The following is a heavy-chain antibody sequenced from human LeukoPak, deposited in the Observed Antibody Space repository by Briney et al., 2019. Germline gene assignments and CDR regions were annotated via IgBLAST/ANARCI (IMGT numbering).Heavy chain of an antibody. CDR3: ASSGDY. D-gene: IGHD3-10*01. Sequence: GGSLRLSCAASLFTFSSYNMNWVRQAPGKGLEWVSFISSSSSTIYYADSVKGRFTISRDNAKKSLYLQMNSLRDEDTAVYYCASSGDYWGQGTLVTVSS. CDR1: LFTFSSYN. CDR2: ISSSSSTI. V-gene: IGHV3-48*02. J-gene: IGHJ4*02.